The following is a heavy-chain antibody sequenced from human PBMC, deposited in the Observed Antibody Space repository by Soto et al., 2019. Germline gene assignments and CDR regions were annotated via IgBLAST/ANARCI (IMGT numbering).Heavy chain of an antibody. CDR2: ISPSGGST. V-gene: IGHV1-46*01. CDR3: ARDGSSDWLTWFGP. CDR1: GYTFTDYY. J-gene: IGHJ5*02. Sequence: QVQLVQSGAEVKKPGASVKVSCKASGYTFTDYYMHWVRQAPGQGLEWMGIISPSGGSTYAQKFQGRVTVTTDTSTSTVYMELSGLRSEDTAVYYCARDGSSDWLTWFGPWGQGTLFTVSS. D-gene: IGHD6-19*01.